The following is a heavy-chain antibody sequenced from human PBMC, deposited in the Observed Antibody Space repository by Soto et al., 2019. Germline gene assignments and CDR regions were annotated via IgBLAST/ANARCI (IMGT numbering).Heavy chain of an antibody. CDR2: ISYDGSNK. CDR1: GFTFSSYA. D-gene: IGHD3-16*02. Sequence: LRLSCAASGFTFSSYAMHWVRQAPGKGLEWVAVISYDGSNKYYADSVKGRFTISRDNSKSTLYLQMNSLRAEDTAVYYCARDRGNYDYVWGSYRMVGMDVWGQGTTVTVSS. J-gene: IGHJ6*02. CDR3: ARDRGNYDYVWGSYRMVGMDV. V-gene: IGHV3-30-3*01.